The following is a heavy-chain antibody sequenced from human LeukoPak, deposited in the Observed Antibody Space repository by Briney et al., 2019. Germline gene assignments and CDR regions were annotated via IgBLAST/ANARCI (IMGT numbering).Heavy chain of an antibody. CDR1: GFTFSSYA. V-gene: IGHV3-23*01. D-gene: IGHD3-22*01. Sequence: TGGTPRLSCAASGFTFSSYAMSWVRQAPGKGLEWVSAISGSGGSTYYADSVKGRFTISRDNSKNTLYLQMNSLRAEDTAVYYCAKEAVTMIVPSQYYFDYWGQGTLVTVSS. CDR2: ISGSGGST. J-gene: IGHJ4*02. CDR3: AKEAVTMIVPSQYYFDY.